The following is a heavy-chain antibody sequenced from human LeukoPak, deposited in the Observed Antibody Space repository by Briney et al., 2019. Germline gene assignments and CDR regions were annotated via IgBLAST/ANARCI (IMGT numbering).Heavy chain of an antibody. CDR1: GFPLSGYG. V-gene: IGHV3-30*03. Sequence: GESVPLSCSPSGFPLSGYGMHWVRQAAAKGLEWVALMLYDGRNKYFPDSVKGRFTISRDNSKNTLYLQMNSLRAEDTAVYYCARDSNGMDVWGQGTTVTVSS. CDR3: ARDSNGMDV. CDR2: MLYDGRNK. J-gene: IGHJ6*02.